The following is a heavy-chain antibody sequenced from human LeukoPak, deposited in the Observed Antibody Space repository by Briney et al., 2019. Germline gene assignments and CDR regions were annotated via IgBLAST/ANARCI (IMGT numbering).Heavy chain of an antibody. Sequence: PSETLSLTCAVYGGSFSGYYWSWIRQPPGKGLEWIGEINHSGSTNYNPSLKSRVTISVDTSKNQFSLKLSSVTAADTAVYYCARDPNDCSSTSCYFQGFDYWGQGTLVTVSS. CDR2: INHSGST. CDR3: ARDPNDCSSTSCYFQGFDY. V-gene: IGHV4-34*01. D-gene: IGHD2-2*01. J-gene: IGHJ4*02. CDR1: GGSFSGYY.